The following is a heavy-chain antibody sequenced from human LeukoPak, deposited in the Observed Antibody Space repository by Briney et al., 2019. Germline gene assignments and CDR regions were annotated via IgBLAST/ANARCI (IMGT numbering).Heavy chain of an antibody. D-gene: IGHD2-15*01. CDR2: INHGGST. Sequence: PSETLSLTCAVYGGSFSGYYWSWIRQPPGKGLEWIGEINHGGSTNYNPSLKSRVAISVDTSKNQFSLKLSSVTAADTAVYYCARRIVVVVAASRMRRAGTKGWFDPWGQGTLVTVSS. J-gene: IGHJ5*02. CDR3: ARRIVVVVAASRMRRAGTKGWFDP. V-gene: IGHV4-34*01. CDR1: GGSFSGYY.